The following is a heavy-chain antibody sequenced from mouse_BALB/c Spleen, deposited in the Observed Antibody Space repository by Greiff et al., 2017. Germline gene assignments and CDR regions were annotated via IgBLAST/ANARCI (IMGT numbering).Heavy chain of an antibody. D-gene: IGHD2-14*01. CDR2: ISYDGSN. CDR1: GYSITSGYY. J-gene: IGHJ2*01. CDR3: ARVDYRYPDY. V-gene: IGHV3-6*02. Sequence: EVKLMESGPGLVKPSQSLSLTCSVTGYSITSGYYWNWIRQFPGNKLEWMGYISYDGSNNYNPSLKNRISITRDTSKNQFFLKLNSVTTEDTATYYCARVDYRYPDYWGQGTTLTVSA.